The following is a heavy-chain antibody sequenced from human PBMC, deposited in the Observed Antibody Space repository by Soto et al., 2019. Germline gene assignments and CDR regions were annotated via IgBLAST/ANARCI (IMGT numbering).Heavy chain of an antibody. V-gene: IGHV3-11*01. J-gene: IGHJ2*01. Sequence: GGSLRLSCAASGFTFSNYWMSWIRQAPGKGLEWVSYISSSGSTIYYADSVKGRFTISRDNAKNSLYLQMNSLRAEDTAVYYCASSDTAMYYWYFDLWGRGTLVTVYS. CDR2: ISSSGSTI. CDR1: GFTFSNYW. CDR3: ASSDTAMYYWYFDL. D-gene: IGHD5-18*01.